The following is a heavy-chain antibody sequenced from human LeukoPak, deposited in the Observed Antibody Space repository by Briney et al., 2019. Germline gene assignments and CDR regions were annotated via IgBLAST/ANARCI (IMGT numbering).Heavy chain of an antibody. CDR3: ARVPPCTNGVCYPTENKDY. V-gene: IGHV1-18*01. D-gene: IGHD2-8*01. Sequence: ASVKVSCKASGYTFTSYGISWVRQAPGQGLEWMGWIIAYNGNTNYAQKLQGRVTMTTDTSISTAYMELSRLRSDDTAVYYCARVPPCTNGVCYPTENKDYWGQGTLVTVSS. CDR1: GYTFTSYG. J-gene: IGHJ4*02. CDR2: IIAYNGNT.